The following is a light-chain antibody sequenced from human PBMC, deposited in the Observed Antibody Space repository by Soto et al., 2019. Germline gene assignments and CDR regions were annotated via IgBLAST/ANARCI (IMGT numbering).Light chain of an antibody. CDR2: AAS. Sequence: QLTQTPSSLSASVGERVTITCRASQSVSTYLNWYQQKPGQAPKLLIYAASTLQSGVPSRFSGRGSGTDFTLTISCLQSEDFATYYCQQYYSFPQTFGQGRRLEI. J-gene: IGKJ5*01. CDR1: QSVSTY. V-gene: IGKV1-39*01. CDR3: QQYYSFPQT.